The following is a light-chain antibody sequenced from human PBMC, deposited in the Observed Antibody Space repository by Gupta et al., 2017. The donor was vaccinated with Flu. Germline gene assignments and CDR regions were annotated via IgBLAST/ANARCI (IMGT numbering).Light chain of an antibody. CDR2: WAS. CDR1: QSVLYSSNNKNY. V-gene: IGKV4-1*01. J-gene: IGKJ5*01. CDR3: QQYDSTPRIT. Sequence: LGERATINCKSSQSVLYSSNNKNYLAWYQQKPGQPPKLLIYWASTRESGVPDRFSGSGYGTDFTLTISSRQAEDVAVYYCQQYDSTPRITFGQGTRLEIK.